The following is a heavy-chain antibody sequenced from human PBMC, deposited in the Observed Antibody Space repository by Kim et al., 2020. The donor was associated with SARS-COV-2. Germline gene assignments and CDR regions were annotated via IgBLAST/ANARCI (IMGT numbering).Heavy chain of an antibody. J-gene: IGHJ4*02. CDR2: MYYRGNT. V-gene: IGHV4-39*07. CDR1: GASVNSNTYY. D-gene: IGHD3-10*02. Sequence: SETLSLTCSVFGASVNSNTYYWAWIRQAPGKGPEWIGNMYYRGNTYQNPSLKSRVTMSLDTSKNQFSLKMTSVTAADTAVYFCARGTVRKVPITFASSVKGRPYYFDFWGQGALVTVSS. CDR3: ARGTVRKVPITFASSVKGRPYYFDF.